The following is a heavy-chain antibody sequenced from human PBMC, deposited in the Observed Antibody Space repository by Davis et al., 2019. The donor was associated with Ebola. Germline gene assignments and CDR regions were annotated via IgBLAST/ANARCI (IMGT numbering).Heavy chain of an antibody. CDR2: TNTNTGNP. CDR3: ARALGSGSYYS. CDR1: GYTFTRYA. J-gene: IGHJ4*02. V-gene: IGHV7-4-1*02. D-gene: IGHD3-10*01. Sequence: ASVTVSCKASGYTFTRYAMHWVRQAPGQGLEWMGWTNTNTGNPTYAQGFTGRFVFSLDTSVSTAYLQISSLKAEDTAVYYCARALGSGSYYSWGQGTLVTVSS.